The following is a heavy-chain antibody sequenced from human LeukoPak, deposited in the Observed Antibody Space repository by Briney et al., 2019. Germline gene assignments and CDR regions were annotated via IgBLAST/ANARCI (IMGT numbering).Heavy chain of an antibody. J-gene: IGHJ3*02. D-gene: IGHD3-22*01. CDR2: ISSDGSTN. V-gene: IGHV3-30*03. Sequence: GGSLRLSCAASGFTFTSYGIHWVRQAPGKGLEWVAVISSDGSTNHYADSVKGRFTISRDNSKNMVYLQMNSLRAEDTAVYYCARVMGDSSGYDAFDIWGQGTMVTVSS. CDR3: ARVMGDSSGYDAFDI. CDR1: GFTFTSYG.